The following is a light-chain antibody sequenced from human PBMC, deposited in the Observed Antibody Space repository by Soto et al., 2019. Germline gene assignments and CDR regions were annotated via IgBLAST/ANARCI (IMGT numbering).Light chain of an antibody. CDR3: QLYNSDVLS. Sequence: IQMTQSPSTLSASVGDRITITCRASQNIRSWLAWYQQKPGKAPKVLIYKASSLESGVPSRFSGSGSGTEFTLTISSLQPDDFATYFCQLYNSDVLSFGGGTKVEI. V-gene: IGKV1-5*03. CDR1: QNIRSW. J-gene: IGKJ4*02. CDR2: KAS.